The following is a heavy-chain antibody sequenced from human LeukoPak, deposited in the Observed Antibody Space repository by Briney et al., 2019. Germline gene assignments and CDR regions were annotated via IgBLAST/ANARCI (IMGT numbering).Heavy chain of an antibody. CDR3: ARGSSYYYDSSGYPRGGRWFDP. J-gene: IGHJ5*02. D-gene: IGHD3-22*01. Sequence: SETLSLTCAVSGGSISSGGYSWSWIRQPPGTGLEWIGYIYHSGSTYYNPSLKSRVTISVDRSKNQFSLKLSSVTAADTAVYYCARGSSYYYDSSGYPRGGRWFDPWGQGTLVTVSS. CDR1: GGSISSGGYS. V-gene: IGHV4-30-2*01. CDR2: IYHSGST.